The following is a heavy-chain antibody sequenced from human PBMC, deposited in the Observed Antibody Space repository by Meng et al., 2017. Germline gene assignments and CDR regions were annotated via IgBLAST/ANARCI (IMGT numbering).Heavy chain of an antibody. Sequence: SETLSLTCTVSGGSISSSSYYWGWIRQPPGKGLEWIGSIYYSGSTYYNPSLKSRVTISVDTSKNQFSLKLSSVTAADTAVYYCARDQVAVAGKKGYYYYGMDVWGQGTTVTVSS. V-gene: IGHV4-39*07. CDR3: ARDQVAVAGKKGYYYYGMDV. CDR2: IYYSGST. J-gene: IGHJ6*02. D-gene: IGHD6-19*01. CDR1: GGSISSSSYY.